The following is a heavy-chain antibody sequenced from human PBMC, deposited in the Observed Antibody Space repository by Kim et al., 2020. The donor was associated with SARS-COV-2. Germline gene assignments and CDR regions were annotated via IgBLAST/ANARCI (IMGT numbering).Heavy chain of an antibody. Sequence: SETLSLTCTVSGGSISSGGYYWSWIRQHPGKGLEWIGYIYYSGSTYYNPSLKSRVTISVDTSKNQFSLKLSSVTAADTAVYYCAREDRVYAHAFDIWGQGTMVTVSS. CDR3: AREDRVYAHAFDI. V-gene: IGHV4-31*03. CDR2: IYYSGST. D-gene: IGHD2-8*01. CDR1: GGSISSGGYY. J-gene: IGHJ3*02.